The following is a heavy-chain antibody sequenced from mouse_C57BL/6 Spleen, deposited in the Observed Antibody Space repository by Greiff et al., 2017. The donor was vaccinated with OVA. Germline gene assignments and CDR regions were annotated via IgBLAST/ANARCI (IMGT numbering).Heavy chain of an antibody. CDR2: IHPSDSDT. D-gene: IGHD1-1*01. Sequence: QVQLKQPGAELVKPGASVKVSCKASGYTFTSYWMHWVKQRPGQGLEWIGRIHPSDSDTNYNQKFKGKATLTVDKSSSTAYMQLSSLTSEDSAVYYCAIHYYGSSLDYWGQGTTLTVSS. CDR3: AIHYYGSSLDY. V-gene: IGHV1-74*01. CDR1: GYTFTSYW. J-gene: IGHJ2*01.